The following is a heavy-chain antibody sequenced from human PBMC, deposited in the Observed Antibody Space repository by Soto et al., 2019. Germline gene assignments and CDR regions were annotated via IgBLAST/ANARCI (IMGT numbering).Heavy chain of an antibody. CDR1: GFAFSDSS. J-gene: IGHJ3*01. Sequence: QVQLVESGGGLVKPGGSLRLSCAASGFAFSDSSVSWIRQAPGKGLEWGSYITSREIIYYIDSVEGRFTLSRDNAKNSLYLQMNNLRAEDTAVYYCARDRGVGGAFDVWGQGTMVIVS. CDR2: ITSREII. V-gene: IGHV3-11*01. D-gene: IGHD2-8*01. CDR3: ARDRGVGGAFDV.